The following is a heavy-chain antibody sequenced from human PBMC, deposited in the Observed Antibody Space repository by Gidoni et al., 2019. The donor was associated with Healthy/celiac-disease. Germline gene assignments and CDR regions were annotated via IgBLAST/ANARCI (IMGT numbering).Heavy chain of an antibody. D-gene: IGHD1-26*01. CDR1: GGTFSSYA. J-gene: IGHJ6*02. CDR3: ARGSGNIRLDYYYGMDV. Sequence: QVQLVQSGAEVKKPGSSVKVSCKASGGTFSSYAISWVRQAPGQGLGWMGGIIPIFGTANYAQKFQGRVTITADKSTSTAYMELSSLRSEDTAVYYCARGSGNIRLDYYYGMDVWGQGTTVTVSS. CDR2: IIPIFGTA. V-gene: IGHV1-69*06.